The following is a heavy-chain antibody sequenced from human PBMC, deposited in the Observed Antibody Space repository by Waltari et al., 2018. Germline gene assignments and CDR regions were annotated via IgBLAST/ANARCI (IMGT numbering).Heavy chain of an antibody. V-gene: IGHV1-2*06. CDR3: ARGSGSQAGL. CDR2: VNPNTGAT. D-gene: IGHD1-26*01. J-gene: IGHJ4*02. CDR1: GYDFTAYY. Sequence: QVQLVQSGAELKKPGASVKVSCRASGYDFTAYYIHWVRQAPGEGLEWMGRVNPNTGATDYEQGFQDRGTMTRDTAITTVYMDLGRLTSDDTAVYFCARGSGSQAGLWGQGTLVTVSS.